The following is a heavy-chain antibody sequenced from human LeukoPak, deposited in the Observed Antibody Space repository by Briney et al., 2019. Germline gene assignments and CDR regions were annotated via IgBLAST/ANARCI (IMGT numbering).Heavy chain of an antibody. D-gene: IGHD3-9*01. CDR2: IIPIFGTA. CDR3: ATIEAHSDINYYYYYYMDV. Sequence: SVKVSCKASGGTFTSYAISWVRQAPGQGLEWMGGIIPIFGTANYAQKFQGRVTITTDKSTSTAYMELSSLRSEDTAVYYCATIEAHSDINYYYYYYMDVWGKGTTVTVSS. CDR1: GGTFTSYA. J-gene: IGHJ6*03. V-gene: IGHV1-69*05.